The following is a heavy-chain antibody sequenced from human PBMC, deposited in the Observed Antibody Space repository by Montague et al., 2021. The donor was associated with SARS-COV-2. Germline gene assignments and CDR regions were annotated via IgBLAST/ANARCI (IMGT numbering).Heavy chain of an antibody. CDR3: AKDHTIFYLGYFEY. CDR1: GFTFSMFP. D-gene: IGHD3-3*02. Sequence: SLRLSCAASGFTFSMFPMNWVRQAPGRGLEWVSTISHSGGGRFYADSVKGRFTISRDNSKNTLYLQIDSLRDEDTAIYYCAKDHTIFYLGYFEYWGQETLVPVSS. J-gene: IGHJ4*02. CDR2: ISHSGGGR. V-gene: IGHV3-23*01.